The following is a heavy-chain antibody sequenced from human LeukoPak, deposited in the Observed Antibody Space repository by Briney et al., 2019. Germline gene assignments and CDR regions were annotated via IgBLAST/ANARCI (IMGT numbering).Heavy chain of an antibody. V-gene: IGHV3-53*01. J-gene: IGHJ3*02. CDR1: GFTVSSNY. D-gene: IGHD6-19*01. Sequence: GGSLRLSCAASGFTVSSNYMTWVRQAPGKGLEWVSVIYSGGVTYYADSVKGRFTISRDNSKNTLYLQMNSLRAEDTAVYYCARGYRSGWRDAFDIWGQGTMVTVSS. CDR2: IYSGGVT. CDR3: ARGYRSGWRDAFDI.